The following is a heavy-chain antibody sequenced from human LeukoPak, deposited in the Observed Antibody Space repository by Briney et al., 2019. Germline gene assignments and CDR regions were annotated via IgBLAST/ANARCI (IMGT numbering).Heavy chain of an antibody. D-gene: IGHD6-19*01. CDR1: GGSISSYD. CDR2: IFTTGST. CDR3: ARAVSGRFDY. Sequence: SETLSLTCAVSGGSISSYDWSWIRQPAGKGLEWIGRIFTTGSTNYDPSLQSRVTMSIDTSKNQFSLKLRSVTAADTAVYYCARAVSGRFDYWGQGTLVTVSS. J-gene: IGHJ4*02. V-gene: IGHV4-4*07.